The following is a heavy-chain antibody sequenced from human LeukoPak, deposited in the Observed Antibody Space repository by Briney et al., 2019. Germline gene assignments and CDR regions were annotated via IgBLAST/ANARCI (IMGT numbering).Heavy chain of an antibody. CDR1: GFTFSGYA. V-gene: IGHV3-30*04. CDR3: ARDRAVVVAALYYYYYGMDV. J-gene: IGHJ6*04. CDR2: ISYDGSNK. Sequence: GGSLRLSCAASGFTFSGYAMHWVRQAPGKGLEWVAVISYDGSNKYYADSVKGRFTISRDNSKNTLYLQMNSLRAEDTAVYYCARDRAVVVAALYYYYYGMDVWGNGTTVTVSS. D-gene: IGHD2-15*01.